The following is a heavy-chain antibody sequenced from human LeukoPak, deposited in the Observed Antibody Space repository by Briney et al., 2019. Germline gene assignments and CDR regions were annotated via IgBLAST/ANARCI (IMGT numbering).Heavy chain of an antibody. D-gene: IGHD3-22*01. CDR2: IYTSGST. CDR1: GGSISSYY. CDR3: ARRRDYYDSSGYYYIYFDY. J-gene: IGHJ4*02. V-gene: IGHV4-4*07. Sequence: KPSETLSLTCTVSGGSISSYYWSWIRQPAGKGLEWIGRIYTSGSTNYNPSLKSRVTMSVDTSKNQFSLKLSSVTAADTAVYYCARRRDYYDSSGYYYIYFDYWGQGTLVTVSS.